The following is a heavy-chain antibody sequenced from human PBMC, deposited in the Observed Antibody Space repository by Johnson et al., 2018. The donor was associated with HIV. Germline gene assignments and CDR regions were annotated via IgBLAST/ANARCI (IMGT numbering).Heavy chain of an antibody. CDR2: IYSDGST. CDR3: ARGRKTVTTVRPSAFDI. D-gene: IGHD4-17*01. V-gene: IGHV3-66*03. CDR1: GFTVSGNY. J-gene: IGHJ3*02. Sequence: VQLVESGGGLIQPGGSLRLSCAASGFTVSGNYMNWVRQAPGKGLEWVSVIYSDGSTYYADSVKGRFTISRDISKNTLYLQMNSLRAEDTAVYYCARGRKTVTTVRPSAFDIWGQGTMVTVSS.